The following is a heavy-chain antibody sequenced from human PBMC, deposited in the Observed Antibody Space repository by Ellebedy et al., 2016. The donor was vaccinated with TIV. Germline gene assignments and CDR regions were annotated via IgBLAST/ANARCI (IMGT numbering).Heavy chain of an antibody. CDR1: GFTFTNYN. CDR3: ARAGGAMTGTGSGMDV. CDR2: ISSRSNYI. D-gene: IGHD3-9*01. V-gene: IGHV3-21*01. Sequence: GESLKISCAASGFTFTNYNLNWVRQAPGKGLEWVSSISSRSNYIYYADSVKGRFTISRDNPKNSLYLQMNSLRFDDTAVYYCARAGGAMTGTGSGMDVWGQGITVTVSS. J-gene: IGHJ6*02.